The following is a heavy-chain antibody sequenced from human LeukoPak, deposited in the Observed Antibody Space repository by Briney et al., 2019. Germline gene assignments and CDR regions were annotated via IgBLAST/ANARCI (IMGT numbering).Heavy chain of an antibody. D-gene: IGHD3-9*01. V-gene: IGHV1-2*06. CDR1: GYTFTCYY. Sequence: ASVKVSCKASGYTFTCYYMHWVRQAPGQGLEWRGRINPNSGGTNYAQKFQGRVTMTRETSISTAYMELSRLRSDATAVYYCARVESTKYYDILTGYKLKPFDYWGQGTLVTVSS. CDR3: ARVESTKYYDILTGYKLKPFDY. J-gene: IGHJ4*02. CDR2: INPNSGGT.